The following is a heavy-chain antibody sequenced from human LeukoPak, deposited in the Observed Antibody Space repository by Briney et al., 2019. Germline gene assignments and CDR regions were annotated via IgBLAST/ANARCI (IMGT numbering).Heavy chain of an antibody. J-gene: IGHJ5*02. Sequence: SETLSLTCGVSGGSLSGHYWGWIRQPPGKGLEWIGEINYSGNTNYNPSLESRVTISVDTSKNPFSLRLSSVTAADTAVYYCARLTYSGSYGLNWFHPWGQGNLLTVSS. CDR3: ARLTYSGSYGLNWFHP. CDR1: GGSLSGHY. D-gene: IGHD5-12*01. CDR2: INYSGNT. V-gene: IGHV4-34*01.